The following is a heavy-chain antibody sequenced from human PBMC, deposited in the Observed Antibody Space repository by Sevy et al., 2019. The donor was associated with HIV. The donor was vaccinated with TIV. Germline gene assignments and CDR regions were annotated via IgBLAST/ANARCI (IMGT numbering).Heavy chain of an antibody. V-gene: IGHV3-21*01. D-gene: IGHD4-17*01. Sequence: GGSLRLSCADSGFTFSSYTMNWVRQAPGKGVEWVSSISSTGNYIYYADSLKGRFSISRDNAKNSLYLQMNSLRAEDTAVYYCARGSHDYGDYDRDVGFDYWGQGTLVTVSS. CDR2: ISSTGNYI. CDR1: GFTFSSYT. CDR3: ARGSHDYGDYDRDVGFDY. J-gene: IGHJ4*02.